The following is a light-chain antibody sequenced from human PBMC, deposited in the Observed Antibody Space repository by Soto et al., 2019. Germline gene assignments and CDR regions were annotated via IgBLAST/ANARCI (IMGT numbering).Light chain of an antibody. Sequence: DIQMTQSPSSLSASVGDRVTITCRASQSISSYLNWYQQKPGKAPKLLMYAASSLQSGVPSRFSGSGSGTDFTLTITSLQPEDFATYYSQQSYSTPRTFGQGTKVEIK. V-gene: IGKV1-39*01. CDR2: AAS. CDR1: QSISSY. J-gene: IGKJ1*01. CDR3: QQSYSTPRT.